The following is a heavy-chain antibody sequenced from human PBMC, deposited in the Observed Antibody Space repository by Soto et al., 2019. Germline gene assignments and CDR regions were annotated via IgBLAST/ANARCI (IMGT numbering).Heavy chain of an antibody. CDR2: IIPLFGTA. V-gene: IGHV1-69*06. Sequence: QVQLVQSGAEVKKPGSSVKVSCKASGGTFNNYAISWVRQAPGQGLEWMGGIIPLFGTANYAQKFEGRVTITADKSTDTAYVELSSLNSEDTAVYYCARLIGEGYSGTYALDYWGQGTLVTVSS. J-gene: IGHJ4*02. CDR1: GGTFNNYA. D-gene: IGHD1-26*01. CDR3: ARLIGEGYSGTYALDY.